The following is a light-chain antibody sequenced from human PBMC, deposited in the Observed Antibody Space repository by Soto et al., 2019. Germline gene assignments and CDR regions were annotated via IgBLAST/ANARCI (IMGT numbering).Light chain of an antibody. J-gene: IGKJ5*01. V-gene: IGKV3-20*01. Sequence: EIVLTQSPGTLSLSPGERANLSCRASQSVRSTYLAWYQQKPGQAPRLLTHGASSRATGIPDRFSGSGSGTDFTLTISRLEPEDFAVYYCQQYGSSLSITFGQGTRLEIK. CDR1: QSVRSTY. CDR2: GAS. CDR3: QQYGSSLSIT.